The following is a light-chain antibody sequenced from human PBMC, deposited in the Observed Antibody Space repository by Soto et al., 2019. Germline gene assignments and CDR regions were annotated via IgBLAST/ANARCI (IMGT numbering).Light chain of an antibody. CDR1: QTTNTW. CDR3: QQYISYPYT. CDR2: DAS. Sequence: DIQMTQFPSTLSASVGDRVTITCRASQTTNTWLAWYQQKPGTAPKLLTYDASSLEGGVPSRFSASGSGTEFTLTISRLQPDDLATYYCQQYISYPYTFGQGTKVEIK. V-gene: IGKV1-5*01. J-gene: IGKJ2*01.